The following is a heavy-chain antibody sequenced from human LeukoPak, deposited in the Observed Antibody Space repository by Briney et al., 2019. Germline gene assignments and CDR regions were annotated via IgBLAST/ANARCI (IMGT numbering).Heavy chain of an antibody. V-gene: IGHV3-23*01. D-gene: IGHD3/OR15-3a*01. CDR2: ISGGGGST. CDR1: GFTFSSYA. Sequence: GGSLRLSCAASGFTFSSYAMSWVRQAPGKGLEWVSAISGGGGSTYYADSVKGRFTISRDNSKNTLYLQMNSLRAEDTAVYYCAQRPHARGQNYYYGMDVWGQGTTVTVSS. CDR3: AQRPHARGQNYYYGMDV. J-gene: IGHJ6*02.